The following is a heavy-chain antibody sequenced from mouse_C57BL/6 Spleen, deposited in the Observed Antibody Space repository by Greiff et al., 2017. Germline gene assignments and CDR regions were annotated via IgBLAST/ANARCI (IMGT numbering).Heavy chain of an antibody. J-gene: IGHJ3*01. CDR2: IRLKSDNYAT. V-gene: IGHV6-3*01. CDR1: GFTFSNYW. CDR3: TTAYYSNYAWFAY. D-gene: IGHD2-5*01. Sequence: EVQLVESGGGLVQPGGSMKLSCVASGFTFSNYWMNWVRQSPEKGLEWVAQIRLKSDNYATHYAESVKGRFTISRDDSKSSVYLQMNNLRAEDTGIYYCTTAYYSNYAWFAYWGQGTLVTVSA.